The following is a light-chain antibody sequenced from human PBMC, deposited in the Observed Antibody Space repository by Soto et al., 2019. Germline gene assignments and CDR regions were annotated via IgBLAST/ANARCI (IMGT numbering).Light chain of an antibody. Sequence: QSVRNQPASVSGSPGQSITISCTGTSSDVGGYNYVSWYQQHPGKAPKLMIYDVSSRPSGVSNRFSGSKSGNTASLTISGLQAEDEADYYCSSYTSSSTLYVFGTGTKVTVL. CDR3: SSYTSSSTLYV. V-gene: IGLV2-14*01. J-gene: IGLJ1*01. CDR2: DVS. CDR1: SSDVGGYNY.